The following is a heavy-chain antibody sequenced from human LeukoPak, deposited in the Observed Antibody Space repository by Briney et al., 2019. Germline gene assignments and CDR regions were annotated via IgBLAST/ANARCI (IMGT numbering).Heavy chain of an antibody. Sequence: PGRSLRLSCAASGFTFSSYGMHWVRQAPGKGLEWVAVIWYDGSNKYYADSVKGRFTISRDNSKNTLYLQMNSLRAEDTAVYYCAKDHRNYDSEAFDIWGQGTMVTVSS. V-gene: IGHV3-33*06. CDR2: IWYDGSNK. CDR1: GFTFSSYG. J-gene: IGHJ3*02. CDR3: AKDHRNYDSEAFDI. D-gene: IGHD3-22*01.